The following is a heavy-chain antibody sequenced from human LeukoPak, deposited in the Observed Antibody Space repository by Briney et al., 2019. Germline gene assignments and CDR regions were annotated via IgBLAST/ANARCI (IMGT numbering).Heavy chain of an antibody. D-gene: IGHD6-19*01. Sequence: PGGSLRLSCVASEFTFSSYFMTWVRQGPERGLEWVSAISSSGASTYYADSVKGRFTISRDNSKNTLYLQMNSLTAEDTAVYYCAKNPNRSGWYQDYWGQGTLVTVSS. CDR3: AKNPNRSGWYQDY. J-gene: IGHJ4*02. CDR1: EFTFSSYF. CDR2: ISSSGAST. V-gene: IGHV3-23*01.